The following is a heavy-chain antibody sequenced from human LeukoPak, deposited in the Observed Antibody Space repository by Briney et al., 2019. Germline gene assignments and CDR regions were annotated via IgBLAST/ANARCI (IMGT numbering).Heavy chain of an antibody. CDR3: ASLAVAGLSEGH. J-gene: IGHJ4*02. D-gene: IGHD6-19*01. CDR1: GGSISSDSYY. CDR2: IYYSGST. V-gene: IGHV4-39*01. Sequence: SETLSLTCTVSGGSISSDSYYWAWIRQPPGKGLEWIASIYYSGSTYYNPSLKSRVTISVDTSRNQFSLKLSSVTAADTAVYYCASLAVAGLSEGHWGQGTLVIVSS.